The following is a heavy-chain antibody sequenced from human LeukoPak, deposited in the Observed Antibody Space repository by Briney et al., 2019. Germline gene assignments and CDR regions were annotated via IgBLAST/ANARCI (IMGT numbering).Heavy chain of an antibody. Sequence: AASVKVSCKASGGTFSSYAISWVRQAPGQGLGWMGGIIPIFGTANYGQKFQGRVTITADESTSTAYMELSSLRSEDTAVYYCASPVSGYYGMDVWGQGTTVTVSS. D-gene: IGHD2/OR15-2a*01. CDR2: IIPIFGTA. CDR3: ASPVSGYYGMDV. V-gene: IGHV1-69*13. J-gene: IGHJ6*02. CDR1: GGTFSSYA.